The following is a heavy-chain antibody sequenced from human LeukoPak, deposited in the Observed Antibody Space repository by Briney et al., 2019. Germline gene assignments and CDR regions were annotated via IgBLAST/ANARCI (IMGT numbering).Heavy chain of an antibody. CDR2: ISSSGNST. CDR1: GFTFSSYA. V-gene: IGHV3-23*01. J-gene: IGHJ6*04. CDR3: AELGITMIGGV. D-gene: IGHD3-10*02. Sequence: GGSLRLSCAASGFTFSSYAMSWVRQAPGKGLEWVSTISSSGNSTYYADSVRGRFTISRDNSKNTLYLQMNSLRAEDTAVYYCAELGITMIGGVWGKGTTVTISS.